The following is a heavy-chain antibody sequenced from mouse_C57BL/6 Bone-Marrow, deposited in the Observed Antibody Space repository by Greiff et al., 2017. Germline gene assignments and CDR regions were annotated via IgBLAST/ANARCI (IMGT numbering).Heavy chain of an antibody. CDR2: ISNLAYSI. CDR3: ARHGGDGYLWFAD. CDR1: GFTFSDYG. J-gene: IGHJ3*01. V-gene: IGHV5-15*01. D-gene: IGHD2-3*01. Sequence: EVNVVESGGGLVQPGGSLKFSCAASGFTFSDYGMAWVRQAPRKGLEWVAFISNLAYSIYYADNVTGRFTISRENAKNTLYHEMISLRSEDTSMDYCARHGGDGYLWFADWGQGTLVTVSA.